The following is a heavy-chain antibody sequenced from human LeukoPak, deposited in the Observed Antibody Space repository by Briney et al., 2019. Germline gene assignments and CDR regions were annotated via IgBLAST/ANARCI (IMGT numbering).Heavy chain of an antibody. D-gene: IGHD1-26*01. CDR3: ARGWDLSHGSYFDY. CDR2: IIPIFGTA. V-gene: IGHV1-69*13. J-gene: IGHJ4*02. CDR1: GGTFSSYA. Sequence: SVKVSCKASGGTFSSYAISWVRQAPGQGLEWMGGIIPIFGTANYAQKFQGRVTITADESTSTVYMELSSLRSEDTAVYYCARGWDLSHGSYFDYWGQGTLVTVSS.